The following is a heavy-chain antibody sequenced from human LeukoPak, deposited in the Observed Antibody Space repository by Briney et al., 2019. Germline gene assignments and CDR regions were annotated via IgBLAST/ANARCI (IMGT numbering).Heavy chain of an antibody. J-gene: IGHJ4*02. CDR2: ISGSGGST. D-gene: IGHD3-16*01. V-gene: IGHV3-23*01. CDR1: GFTFSSYA. CDR3: AEGYGQRGIFDY. Sequence: GGSLRLSCAASGFTFSSYAMSWVRQAPGKGLEWVSAISGSGGSTYYADSVKGRFTISRDNSKNTLYLQMNSLRAEDTAVYYCAEGYGQRGIFDYWGQGTLVTVSS.